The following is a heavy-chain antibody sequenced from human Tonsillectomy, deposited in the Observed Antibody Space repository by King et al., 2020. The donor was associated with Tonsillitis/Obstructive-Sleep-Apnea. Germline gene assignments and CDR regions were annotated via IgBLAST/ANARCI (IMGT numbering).Heavy chain of an antibody. CDR1: GYSLTEVS. D-gene: IGHD2-15*01. CDR3: ATRSGGVLDYFDY. CDR2: FDPEDDET. J-gene: IGHJ4*02. V-gene: IGHV1-24*01. Sequence: VQLVESGGEVKKPGASVKVSCKVSGYSLTEVSMHWVRQAPGKGLEWMGGFDPEDDETIYAQKFQGRVTVTEDTSTDTAYMELSSLRPEDPAVYYCATRSGGVLDYFDYWGQGTLVSVSS.